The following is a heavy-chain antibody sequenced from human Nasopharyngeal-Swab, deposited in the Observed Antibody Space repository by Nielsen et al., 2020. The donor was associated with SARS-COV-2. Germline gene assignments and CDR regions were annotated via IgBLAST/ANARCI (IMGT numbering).Heavy chain of an antibody. CDR2: FDPEEGET. Sequence: VSVKVSCKVSGYTFTELSMHWVRQAPGKGLEWMGGFDPEEGETIYAQKFQGRVTMTEDTSTDTAYMELRGLRSEDTAIYYCAILGYWSSNMCPPQRNWFDPWGQGTLVTVSS. J-gene: IGHJ5*02. CDR1: GYTFTELS. D-gene: IGHD2-2*01. V-gene: IGHV1-24*01. CDR3: AILGYWSSNMCPPQRNWFDP.